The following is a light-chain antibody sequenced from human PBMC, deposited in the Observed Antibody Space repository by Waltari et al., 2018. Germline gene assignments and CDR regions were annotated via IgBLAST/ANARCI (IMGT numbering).Light chain of an antibody. Sequence: YELTQPPSVSVAPGQTARITCPGHELPRKYAYWFQQKSGQAPRLVIYEDTKRPSGIPERFSGSSSGTVATLTITGAQVDDEADYYCYSSDSTGLRVFGGGTTVVVL. V-gene: IGLV3-10*01. J-gene: IGLJ1*01. CDR1: ELPRKY. CDR3: YSSDSTGLRV. CDR2: EDT.